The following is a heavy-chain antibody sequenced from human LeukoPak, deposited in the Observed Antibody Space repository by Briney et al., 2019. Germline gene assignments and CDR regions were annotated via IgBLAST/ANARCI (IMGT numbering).Heavy chain of an antibody. V-gene: IGHV3-49*03. D-gene: IGHD3-3*01. CDR3: TRGASSYYDFWSGYVFDY. J-gene: IGHJ4*02. Sequence: QPGRSLRLSCTASGFTFGDYAMNWFRLAPGKGLEWVGFIRSKDYGGTTEYAASVKGRFTISRDDSKSIAYLQMNSLKTEDTAVYFCTRGASSYYDFWSGYVFDYWGQGTLVTVSS. CDR1: GFTFGDYA. CDR2: IRSKDYGGTT.